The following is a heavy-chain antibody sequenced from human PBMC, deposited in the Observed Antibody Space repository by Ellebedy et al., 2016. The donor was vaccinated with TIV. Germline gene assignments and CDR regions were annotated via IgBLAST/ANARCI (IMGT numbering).Heavy chain of an antibody. CDR1: GCTFNTYA. V-gene: IGHV3-30-3*01. Sequence: GESLKISCAASGCTFNTYAIHWVRQAPGKGLDWVALISYDGSNKYYAGSVKGRFSISRDNSKKTLYLQMNSLRVEDSAIYYCARAPMDYWGQGTLVTVSS. CDR2: ISYDGSNK. J-gene: IGHJ4*02. CDR3: ARAPMDY.